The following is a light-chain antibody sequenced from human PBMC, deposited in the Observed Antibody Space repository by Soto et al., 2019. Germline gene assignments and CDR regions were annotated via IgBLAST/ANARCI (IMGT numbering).Light chain of an antibody. CDR3: QQRSYWPPYT. V-gene: IGKV3-11*01. CDR1: PSVSSY. CDR2: DAS. Sequence: EIVLTQSPATLSLSPGERATLSCRASPSVSSYLAWYQQKPGQAPRLLIYDASNRATGIPARFSGRGSGTDFSLTGNSLEPEDFAVYYCQQRSYWPPYTFGKGTKVVVK. J-gene: IGKJ2*01.